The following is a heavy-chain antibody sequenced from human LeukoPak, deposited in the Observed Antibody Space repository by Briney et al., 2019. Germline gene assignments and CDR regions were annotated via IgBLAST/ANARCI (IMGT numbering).Heavy chain of an antibody. J-gene: IGHJ4*02. CDR2: INPNSGGT. Sequence: ASVKVSCKASGYTLTGYYMHWVRQAPGQGLEWMGRINPNSGGTNYAQKFQGRVTMTRDTSISTAYMELSRLRSDDTAVYYCARDHCSSTSCYWVYWGQGTLVTVSS. V-gene: IGHV1-2*06. D-gene: IGHD2-2*01. CDR1: GYTLTGYY. CDR3: ARDHCSSTSCYWVY.